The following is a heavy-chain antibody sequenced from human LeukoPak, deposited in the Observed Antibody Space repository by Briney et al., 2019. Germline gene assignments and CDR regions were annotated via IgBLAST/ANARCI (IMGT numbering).Heavy chain of an antibody. Sequence: PSETLSLTCTVSGYSISSGYYWGWIRQPPGKGLEWIGSIYHSGSTYYNPSLKSRVTISVDTSKNQFSLKLSSVTAADTAVYYCAREARWELATFDYWGQGTLVTVSS. D-gene: IGHD1-26*01. J-gene: IGHJ4*02. V-gene: IGHV4-38-2*02. CDR2: IYHSGST. CDR1: GYSISSGYY. CDR3: AREARWELATFDY.